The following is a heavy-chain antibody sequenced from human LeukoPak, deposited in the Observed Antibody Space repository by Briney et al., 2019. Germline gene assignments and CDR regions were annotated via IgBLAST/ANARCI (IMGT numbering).Heavy chain of an antibody. J-gene: IGHJ5*02. D-gene: IGHD1-26*01. CDR1: GYTFTSYG. CDR2: ISAYNGNT. Sequence: GASVKVSCKASGYTFTSYGISWVRQAPGHGLEWMGWISAYNGNTNYAQKLQGRVTMTTDTSTSTAYMELRSLRSDETAVYYCARGYSGSYSGWFDPWGQGTLVTVSS. CDR3: ARGYSGSYSGWFDP. V-gene: IGHV1-18*01.